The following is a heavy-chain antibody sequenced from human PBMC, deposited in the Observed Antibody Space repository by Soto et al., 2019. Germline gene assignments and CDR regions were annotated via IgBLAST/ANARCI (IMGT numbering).Heavy chain of an antibody. Sequence: GGSLRLSCAASGFTFGSYSMNWVRQAPGKGLEWVSYISSSSSTIYYADSVKGRFTISRDNAKNSLYLQMNSLRDEDTAVYYCPSPEYSRSSNGMDFCCQGTTITVSS. CDR3: PSPEYSRSSNGMDF. CDR1: GFTFGSYS. CDR2: ISSSSSTI. D-gene: IGHD6-6*01. V-gene: IGHV3-48*02. J-gene: IGHJ6*02.